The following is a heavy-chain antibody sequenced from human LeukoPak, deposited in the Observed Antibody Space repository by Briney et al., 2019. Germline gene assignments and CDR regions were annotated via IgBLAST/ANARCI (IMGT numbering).Heavy chain of an antibody. CDR3: VRDLYSRFDY. Sequence: ASVKVSCKASGYSFTSYAIHWVRQAPGQRLEWMGWINAGNGDTKYSQKFQGRLTVIRDTSARIAYMELSSLRSEDTAVYYCVRDLYSRFDYWGQGTLVTVSS. V-gene: IGHV1-3*01. D-gene: IGHD6-13*01. J-gene: IGHJ4*02. CDR1: GYSFTSYA. CDR2: INAGNGDT.